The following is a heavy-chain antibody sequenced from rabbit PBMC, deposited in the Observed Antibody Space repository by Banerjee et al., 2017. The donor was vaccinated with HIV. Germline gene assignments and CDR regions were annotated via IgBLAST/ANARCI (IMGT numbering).Heavy chain of an antibody. Sequence: QQQLEESGGGLVKPGGTLTLTCKASGIDFSSDYYMCWVRQAPGKGLEWIASIYTGGGSTYYASWAKGRFTISKTSWTTVTLQMTSLTAADTATYFCARDLTGVTGWNFNLWGPGTLVTVS. CDR1: GIDFSSDYY. V-gene: IGHV1S45*01. CDR2: IYTGGGST. D-gene: IGHD7-1*01. CDR3: ARDLTGVTGWNFNL. J-gene: IGHJ4*01.